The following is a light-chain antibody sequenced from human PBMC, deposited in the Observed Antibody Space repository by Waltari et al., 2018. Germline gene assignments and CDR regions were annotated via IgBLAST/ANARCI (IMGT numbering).Light chain of an antibody. J-gene: IGLJ3*02. CDR1: SRDVGSYDL. V-gene: IGLV2-23*02. CDR3: SSYTQSRTRV. CDR2: GVA. Sequence: QSALTQSASVSGSPGQSITISCTGTSRDVGSYDLVSWYQQLPGRAPPLILFGVAKRPSGISDRFSGSKSGNTASLTISGLQSEDEAHYYCSSYTQSRTRVFGGGTKLTVL.